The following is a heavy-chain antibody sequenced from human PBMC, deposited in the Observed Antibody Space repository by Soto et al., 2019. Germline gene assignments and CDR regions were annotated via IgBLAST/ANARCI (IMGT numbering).Heavy chain of an antibody. V-gene: IGHV1-46*01. Sequence: GASVKVSCKASGYTFTSYYMHWVRQAPGQGLEWMGIINPSGGSTSYAQKFQGRVTMTRDTSTSTVYMELSSLRSEDTAVYYCARWGIVVVPAAYYGMDVWGQGTTVTVSS. J-gene: IGHJ6*02. D-gene: IGHD2-2*01. CDR2: INPSGGST. CDR1: GYTFTSYY. CDR3: ARWGIVVVPAAYYGMDV.